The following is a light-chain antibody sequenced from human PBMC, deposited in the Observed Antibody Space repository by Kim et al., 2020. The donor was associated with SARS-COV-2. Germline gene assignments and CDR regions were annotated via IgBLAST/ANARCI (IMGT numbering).Light chain of an antibody. CDR2: GAS. J-gene: IGKJ1*01. V-gene: IGKV3-20*01. CDR1: QSVSNNY. Sequence: DNVLTQSPGTLSLSPGERGTLSCRASQSVSNNYLAWYQQKPGQPPRLLIYGASTRATGTPDRFTGSGSGTDFTLTISGLEPEDIALYSCQQYGAAPWTFGQGTKVDIK. CDR3: QQYGAAPWT.